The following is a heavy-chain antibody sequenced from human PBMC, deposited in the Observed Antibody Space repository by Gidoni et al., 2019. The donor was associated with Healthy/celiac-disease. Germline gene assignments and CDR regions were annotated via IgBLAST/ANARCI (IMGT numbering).Heavy chain of an antibody. CDR1: GGSISSSSYY. J-gene: IGHJ4*02. CDR2: IYYSGST. V-gene: IGHV4-39*01. D-gene: IGHD3-22*01. CDR3: ARHLFYYDSSGYHYFDY. Sequence: QLQLQESGPGLVKPSETLSLTCTVSGGSISSSSYYWGWIRQPPGKGLEWIGSIYYSGSTYYNPSLKSRVTISVDTSKNQFSLKLSSVTAADTAVYYCARHLFYYDSSGYHYFDYWGQGTLVTVSS.